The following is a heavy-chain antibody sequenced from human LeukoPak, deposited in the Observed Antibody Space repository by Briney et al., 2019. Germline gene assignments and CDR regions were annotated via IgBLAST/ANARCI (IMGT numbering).Heavy chain of an antibody. Sequence: ASVKVSCKASGYTFTGYHMHWVRQAPGQGLEWMGWIAPNSGGTNYAQKFQGRVTMTRDTSISTAYKEVSRLRSDDTAVYYCAREYSSSSGRLYDYWGQGTLVTVSS. CDR3: AREYSSSSGRLYDY. V-gene: IGHV1-2*02. CDR2: IAPNSGGT. J-gene: IGHJ4*02. D-gene: IGHD6-6*01. CDR1: GYTFTGYH.